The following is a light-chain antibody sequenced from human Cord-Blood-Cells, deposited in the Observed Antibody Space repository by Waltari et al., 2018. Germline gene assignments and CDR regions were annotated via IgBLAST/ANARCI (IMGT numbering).Light chain of an antibody. CDR2: EGS. Sequence: QSALTQPASVSGSPGQSITISCTGTSSDVGSYNLVSWYQQHPGKDPKLMIYEGSKRPSVVSNRFSGSKSVNTAVLTISGRQAEDEADYYCCSYAGSSTFVVFGGGTKLTVL. CDR3: CSYAGSSTFVV. J-gene: IGLJ2*01. CDR1: SSDVGSYNL. V-gene: IGLV2-23*03.